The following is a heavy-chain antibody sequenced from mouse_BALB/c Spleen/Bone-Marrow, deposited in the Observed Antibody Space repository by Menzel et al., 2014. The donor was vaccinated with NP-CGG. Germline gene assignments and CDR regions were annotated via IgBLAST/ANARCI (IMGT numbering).Heavy chain of an antibody. CDR1: GYSFTAYN. CDR3: TRDDSPSWYFDV. J-gene: IGHJ1*01. CDR2: IDPYYGGT. D-gene: IGHD2-4*01. V-gene: IGHV1-39*01. Sequence: EVQLQQSGPELEKPGASVKISCKASGYSFTAYNMNWVKQSNGKSLEWIGSIDPYYGGTSYNQKFKGKATLTVDKSSSTAYMQLKNLTSEDSAVYYCTRDDSPSWYFDVWGAGTTVSVSS.